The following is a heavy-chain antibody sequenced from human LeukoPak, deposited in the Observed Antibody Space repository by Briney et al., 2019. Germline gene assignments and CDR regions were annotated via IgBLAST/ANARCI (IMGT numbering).Heavy chain of an antibody. V-gene: IGHV3-21*01. CDR2: ISSSSSYI. CDR3: ARGFDYSNYGIFDY. D-gene: IGHD4-11*01. Sequence: GGSLRLSCAASGFTFSSYSMNWVRQAPGKGLEWVSSISSSSSYIYYADSVKGRFTISRDNAKNSLYLQMNSLRAEDTVVYYCARGFDYSNYGIFDYWGQGTLVTVSS. J-gene: IGHJ4*02. CDR1: GFTFSSYS.